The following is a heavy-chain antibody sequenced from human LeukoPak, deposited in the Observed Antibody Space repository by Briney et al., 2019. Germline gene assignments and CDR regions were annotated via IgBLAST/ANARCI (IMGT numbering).Heavy chain of an antibody. CDR3: VRDFRSADY. J-gene: IGHJ4*02. CDR2: ICPDGTAT. CDR1: GLTFNNYW. Sequence: GESLRLSCAASGLTFNNYWLHWVRQAPGKGPMWVSRICPDGTATNYADSVKARFTISRDNARNTVYLQMNSLRAEDTAVYYCVRDFRSADYWGQGTLVTVSS. V-gene: IGHV3-74*01.